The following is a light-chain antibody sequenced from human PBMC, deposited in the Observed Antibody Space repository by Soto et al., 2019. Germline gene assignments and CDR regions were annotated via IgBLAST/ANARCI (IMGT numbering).Light chain of an antibody. V-gene: IGKV3-20*01. CDR1: QSVISSY. CDR2: GAS. J-gene: IGKJ1*01. Sequence: IVLARSPGTLSFSRGERATLSFRASQSVISSYLAWYQQKPGQAPRLLIYGASSRATGIPDRFSGRGSGTDFTLTISRLEPEDFAVYYCHHYGSSRWTFGQGPKVHIK. CDR3: HHYGSSRWT.